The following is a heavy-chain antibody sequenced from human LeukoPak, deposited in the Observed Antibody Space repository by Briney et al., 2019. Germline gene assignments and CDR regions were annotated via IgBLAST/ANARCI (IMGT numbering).Heavy chain of an antibody. D-gene: IGHD6-13*01. CDR3: ARVIAAAGEIDY. CDR1: GYSFSSYG. J-gene: IGHJ4*02. V-gene: IGHV1-18*01. Sequence: ASVKVSCKASGYSFSSYGISWVRQAPGQGLEWMGWSSAYNGKTNYAQKFQGRVTMTTDTSTSTAYMELRSLRSDDTAVYYCARVIAAAGEIDYWGQGTLVTVSS. CDR2: SSAYNGKT.